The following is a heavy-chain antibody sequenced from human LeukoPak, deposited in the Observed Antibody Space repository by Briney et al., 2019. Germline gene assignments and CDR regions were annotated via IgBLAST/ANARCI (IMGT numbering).Heavy chain of an antibody. V-gene: IGHV4-39*07. D-gene: IGHD2-15*01. Sequence: TETLSLTCTVSGGSISSSSYYWGWIRQPPGKGLEWIGSIYYSGSTNYNPSLKSRVTISVDTSKNQFSLKLSSVTAADTAVYYCARFRIVGVDYWGQGTLVTVSS. CDR1: GGSISSSSYY. J-gene: IGHJ4*02. CDR3: ARFRIVGVDY. CDR2: IYYSGST.